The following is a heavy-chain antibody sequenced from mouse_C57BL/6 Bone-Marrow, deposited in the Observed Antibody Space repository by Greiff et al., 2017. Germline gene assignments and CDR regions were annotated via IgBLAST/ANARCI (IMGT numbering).Heavy chain of an antibody. CDR2: IDPENGDT. D-gene: IGHD2-13*01. CDR3: TTNDGDPAWFAY. CDR1: GFNIKDDY. V-gene: IGHV14-4*01. J-gene: IGHJ3*01. Sequence: VQLQQSGAELVRPGASVKLSCTASGFNIKDDYMHWVKQRPEQGLEWIGWIDPENGDTEYASKFQGKATITADTSSNTAYLQLSSLTSEDTAIYYCTTNDGDPAWFAYWGQGTLVTVSA.